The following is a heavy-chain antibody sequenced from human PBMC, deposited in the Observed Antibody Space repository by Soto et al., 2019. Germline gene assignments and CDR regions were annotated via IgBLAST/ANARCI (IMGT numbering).Heavy chain of an antibody. CDR1: GFTFSSYA. V-gene: IGHV3-23*01. D-gene: IGHD3-22*01. CDR3: ATLGNYYDSSGSYQYCFDY. Sequence: QLLESGGDLIPPGGSLRLSCAASGFTFSSYAMSWVRLAPGKGLQWVSGITGSGDITYYTDSVKGRFTISRDNSKNSLHLQMHSLRAEDTAVYYCATLGNYYDSSGSYQYCFDYWGQGTLVTVSS. J-gene: IGHJ4*02. CDR2: ITGSGDIT.